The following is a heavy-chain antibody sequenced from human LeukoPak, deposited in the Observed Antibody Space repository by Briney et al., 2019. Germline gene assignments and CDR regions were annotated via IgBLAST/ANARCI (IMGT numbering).Heavy chain of an antibody. CDR3: ARTPANYSRYYYYMDI. Sequence: SETLSLTCTVSGGSISSGGYYWSWIRQHPGKGLEWIGYIYYSGSTYYNPSLKSRVTISVDTSKNQFSLKLSSVTAADTAVYYCARTPANYSRYYYYMDIWGKGTTVTVSS. D-gene: IGHD4/OR15-4a*01. CDR1: GGSISSGGYY. V-gene: IGHV4-31*03. J-gene: IGHJ6*03. CDR2: IYYSGST.